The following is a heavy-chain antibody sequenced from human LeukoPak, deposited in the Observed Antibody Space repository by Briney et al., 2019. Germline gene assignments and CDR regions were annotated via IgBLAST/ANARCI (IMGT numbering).Heavy chain of an antibody. CDR2: IHPSGST. V-gene: IGHV4-34*01. CDR1: GGSFSGYY. Sequence: SETLSLTCAVDGGSFSGYYWSWIRQPPGNVLEWIGCIHPSGSTYYNPSLKSRVTISVDTSKNQFSLKLSSVTAADTAVYYCAGTDYDFWSGSDYWGQGTLVTVSS. CDR3: AGTDYDFWSGSDY. J-gene: IGHJ4*02. D-gene: IGHD3-3*01.